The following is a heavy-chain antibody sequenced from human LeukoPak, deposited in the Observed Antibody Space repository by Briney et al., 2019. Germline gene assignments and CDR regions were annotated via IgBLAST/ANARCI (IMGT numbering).Heavy chain of an antibody. V-gene: IGHV3-30*18. D-gene: IGHD6-19*01. CDR3: AKDSYGYSSGGPLFDY. CDR2: ISYDGSNK. CDR1: GFSFSTYT. Sequence: PGGSLRLSCAASGFSFSTYTMNWVRQAPGKGLEWVAIISYDGSNKYYADSVKGRFTISRDNSKNTLSLQMNSLRPEDTAVYYCAKDSYGYSSGGPLFDYWGQGTLVTVSS. J-gene: IGHJ4*02.